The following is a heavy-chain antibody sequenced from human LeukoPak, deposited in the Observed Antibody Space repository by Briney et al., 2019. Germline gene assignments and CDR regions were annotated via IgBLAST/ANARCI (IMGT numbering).Heavy chain of an antibody. J-gene: IGHJ4*02. D-gene: IGHD1-1*01. Sequence: GGSLRLSCAVSGFTFSNFWMSWVRQAPGRGLEWVANIHPEGNEKYHVASVKGRFTISRDNTKDLLFLQMNGLRVEATAVYYCARGDDFSGDHWGQGTLVTVSS. V-gene: IGHV3-7*04. CDR3: ARGDDFSGDH. CDR2: IHPEGNEK. CDR1: GFTFSNFW.